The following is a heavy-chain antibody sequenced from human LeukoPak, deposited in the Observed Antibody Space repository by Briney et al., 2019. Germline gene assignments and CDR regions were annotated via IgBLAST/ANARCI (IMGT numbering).Heavy chain of an antibody. J-gene: IGHJ1*01. D-gene: IGHD2-2*01. CDR2: ISGSGDST. CDR3: AKGVGGCSSTSCSIYFQY. CDR1: GFTFSSYA. V-gene: IGHV3-23*01. Sequence: PGGSLRLSCAASGFTFSSYAMSWVRQAPGKGLEWVSGISGSGDSTYNADSVKGRFTISRDNSKTTLYLQMNSLRAEDTAVYYCAKGVGGCSSTSCSIYFQYWGQGTLVTVSS.